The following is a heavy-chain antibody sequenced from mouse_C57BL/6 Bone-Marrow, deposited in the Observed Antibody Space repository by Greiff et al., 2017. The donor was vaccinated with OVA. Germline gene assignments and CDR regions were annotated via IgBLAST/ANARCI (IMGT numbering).Heavy chain of an antibody. V-gene: IGHV5-4*01. D-gene: IGHD2-5*01. CDR1: GFTFSSYA. Sequence: EVQVVESGGGLVKPGGSLKLSCAASGFTFSSYAMSWVRQTPEKRLEWVATISDGGSYTYYPDNVKGRFTISRDNAKNNLYLQMSHLKSEDTAMYYCAREGYSNFYWYFDVWGTGTTVTVSS. CDR3: AREGYSNFYWYFDV. J-gene: IGHJ1*03. CDR2: ISDGGSYT.